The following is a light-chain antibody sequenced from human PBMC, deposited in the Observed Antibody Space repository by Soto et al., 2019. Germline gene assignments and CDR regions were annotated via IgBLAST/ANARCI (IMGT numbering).Light chain of an antibody. J-gene: IGKJ1*01. Sequence: DIILTQSPSALSASVGDRVTITCRASQPITTWSAWYQQKPGGAPKLLIYRASILGSGVPSRFSGVGSGTQFTLTISSLQPDDFASYYCQQYDDKWTFGQGTKVEVK. CDR2: RAS. CDR3: QQYDDKWT. V-gene: IGKV1-5*03. CDR1: QPITTW.